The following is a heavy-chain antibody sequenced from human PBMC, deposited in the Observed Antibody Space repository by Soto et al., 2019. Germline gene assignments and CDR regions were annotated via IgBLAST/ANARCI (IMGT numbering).Heavy chain of an antibody. Sequence: LRLSCAASGFTFSSYGMHWVRQAPGKGLEWVAVISYDGSNKYYADSVKGRFTISRDNSKNTLYLQMNSLRAEDTAVYYCAKALITRYDILTGPLSDAFDIWGQGTMVTVSS. CDR1: GFTFSSYG. CDR3: AKALITRYDILTGPLSDAFDI. J-gene: IGHJ3*02. CDR2: ISYDGSNK. D-gene: IGHD3-9*01. V-gene: IGHV3-30*18.